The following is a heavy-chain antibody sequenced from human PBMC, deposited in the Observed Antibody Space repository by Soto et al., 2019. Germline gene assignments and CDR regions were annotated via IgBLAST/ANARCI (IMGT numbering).Heavy chain of an antibody. CDR3: ARDRGLVSAVGGKMVNHYGLDV. V-gene: IGHV1-69*08. D-gene: IGHD3-10*01. CDR1: GGTFSRNT. Sequence: QVQLVQSGAEVKKPGSSVKVSCKASGGTFSRNTIRWVRQAPGQGLEWMGRIIPLLHIPNYAQNVQGRVRMSADRATSTVYMAVSTLTSEDAAVLYCARDRGLVSAVGGKMVNHYGLDVWGQGTTVTVSS. CDR2: IIPLLHIP. J-gene: IGHJ6*02.